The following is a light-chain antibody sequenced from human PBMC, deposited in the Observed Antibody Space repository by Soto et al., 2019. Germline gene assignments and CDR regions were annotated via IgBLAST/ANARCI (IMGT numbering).Light chain of an antibody. CDR2: KAS. CDR1: QSIGAS. J-gene: IGKJ4*01. Sequence: DIQMTQSPSTLYASVGDRVTITCRASQSIGASLAWFQQKPGKAPNLLIYKASSLESGVPSRFSGSGSGTEFTLTISTLQPDDFATYYCQQYNSSPRTFGGGTKVEIK. V-gene: IGKV1-5*03. CDR3: QQYNSSPRT.